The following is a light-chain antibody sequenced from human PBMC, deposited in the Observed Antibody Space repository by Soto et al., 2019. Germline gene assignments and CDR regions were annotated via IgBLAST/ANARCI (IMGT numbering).Light chain of an antibody. CDR2: DAS. CDR3: QQYHRSPWT. J-gene: IGKJ1*01. CDR1: QTISTY. Sequence: DIQMTQSPSSLSASVGDRVTITCRASQTISTYLNWYQQKPGKAPKLLIYDASNLESGVPSRFSGSASGTEFTLTISSLQPDDFATYYCQQYHRSPWTFGQGTKVEIK. V-gene: IGKV1-5*01.